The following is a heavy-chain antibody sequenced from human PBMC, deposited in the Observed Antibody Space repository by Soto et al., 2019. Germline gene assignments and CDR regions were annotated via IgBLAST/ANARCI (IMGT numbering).Heavy chain of an antibody. CDR2: INPNSGGT. V-gene: IGHV1-2*04. Sequence: ASVKVSCKASGYTFTGYYMHWVCQAPGQGLEWMGWINPNSGGTNYAQKFQGWVTMTRDTSISTAYMELSRLRSDDTAVYYCARVSRAVGAADAFDIWGQGTMVTVSS. D-gene: IGHD1-26*01. J-gene: IGHJ3*02. CDR1: GYTFTGYY. CDR3: ARVSRAVGAADAFDI.